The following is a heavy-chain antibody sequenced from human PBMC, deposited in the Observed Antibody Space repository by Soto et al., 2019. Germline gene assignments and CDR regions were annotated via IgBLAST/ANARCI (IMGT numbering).Heavy chain of an antibody. CDR1: GGSISSYY. D-gene: IGHD2-2*01. V-gene: IGHV4-59*08. J-gene: IGHJ6*03. CDR3: ARRQRGYCSSTSCYGPGGYYYYYYMDV. Sequence: SETLSLTCTVSGGSISSYYWSWIRQPPGKGLEWIGYIYYSGSTNYNPSLKSRVTISVDTSKNQFSLKLSSVTAADTAVYYCARRQRGYCSSTSCYGPGGYYYYYYMDVWGKGATVTVSS. CDR2: IYYSGST.